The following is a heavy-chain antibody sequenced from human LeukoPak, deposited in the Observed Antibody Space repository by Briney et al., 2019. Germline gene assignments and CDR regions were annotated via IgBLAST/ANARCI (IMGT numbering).Heavy chain of an antibody. CDR2: IYHSGST. D-gene: IGHD5-18*01. CDR3: ARGYSYGSPRFDP. V-gene: IGHV4-30-2*01. Sequence: PSQTLSLTCAVSGGSISSGGYSWSWIRQPPGKGLEWIGYIYHSGSTYYNPSLKSRVTISVDRSKNQFSLKLSSVTAADTAVYYCARGYSYGSPRFDPWGQGTLVTVSS. CDR1: GGSISSGGYS. J-gene: IGHJ5*02.